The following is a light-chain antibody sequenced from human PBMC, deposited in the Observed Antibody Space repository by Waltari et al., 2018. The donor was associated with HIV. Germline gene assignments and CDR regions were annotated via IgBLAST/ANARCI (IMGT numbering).Light chain of an antibody. V-gene: IGLV1-47*01. CDR1: KSNIGNNF. CDR3: ASWDDNLGHWI. J-gene: IGLJ2*01. Sequence: QPKMTPAPSASKTPGQRITMSCSGTKSNIGNNFIYWYQQIAGAAPRLVMARNDQRPAGVPDRFSGTKSGTSAFLAITGLRLDDEATYFCASWDDNLGHWIFGGGTKLTVL. CDR2: RND.